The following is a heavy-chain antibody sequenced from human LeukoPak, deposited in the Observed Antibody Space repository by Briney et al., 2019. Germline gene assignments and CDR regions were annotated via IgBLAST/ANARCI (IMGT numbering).Heavy chain of an antibody. CDR1: GGTFSSYA. J-gene: IGHJ4*02. D-gene: IGHD2-15*01. Sequence: SVKVSCKASGGTFSSYAISWVRQAPGQGLEWMGGIIPIFGTANYAQKFQGRVTITADESTSTAYMELSSLRSEDTAVYYCARDTYCSGDSCYSCYFDYWGQGTLVTVSS. V-gene: IGHV1-69*01. CDR2: IIPIFGTA. CDR3: ARDTYCSGDSCYSCYFDY.